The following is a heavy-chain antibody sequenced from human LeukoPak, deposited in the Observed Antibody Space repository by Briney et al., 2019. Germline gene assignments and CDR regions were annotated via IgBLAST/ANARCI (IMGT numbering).Heavy chain of an antibody. CDR1: GFTFSSYW. V-gene: IGHV3-7*01. CDR3: AEGGLVHDY. Sequence: GGSLRLSCAASGFTFSSYWLTWVRQAPGKGLEWVANIKEDGSEKYYVDSVKGRFTISRDNAKNSLYLQMNSLRAEDTAVYYCAEGGLVHDYWGQGTLVTVSS. CDR2: IKEDGSEK. D-gene: IGHD6-6*01. J-gene: IGHJ4*02.